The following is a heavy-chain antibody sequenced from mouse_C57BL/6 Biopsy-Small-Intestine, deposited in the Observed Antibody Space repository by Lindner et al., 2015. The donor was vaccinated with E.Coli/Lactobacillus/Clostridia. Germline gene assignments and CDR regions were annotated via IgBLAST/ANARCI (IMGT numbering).Heavy chain of an antibody. CDR1: GYTFTSYW. CDR2: INPSSGYT. V-gene: IGHV1-7*01. Sequence: VQLQESGAELAKPGASVKLSCKASGYTFTSYWMHWLKQRPGQGLEWIGYINPSSGYTKYNQKFKDKATLTADKSSSTAYMQLSSLTYEDSAVYYCARESYGSQYYFGYWGQGTTLTVSS. D-gene: IGHD1-1*01. CDR3: ARESYGSQYYFGY. J-gene: IGHJ2*01.